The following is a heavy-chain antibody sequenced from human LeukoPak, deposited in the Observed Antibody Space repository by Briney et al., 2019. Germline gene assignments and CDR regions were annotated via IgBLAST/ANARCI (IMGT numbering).Heavy chain of an antibody. D-gene: IGHD1-26*01. Sequence: TGGSLRLSCAASGFTFSDYYMSWIRQAPGKGLEWVSYISSSGSHIYYAGSVKGRFTISRDNTKNSLYLQMNSLRAEDTAVYYCSRDPTYYLRYGYFDYWGQGALVTVSS. J-gene: IGHJ4*02. V-gene: IGHV3-11*04. CDR3: SRDPTYYLRYGYFDY. CDR2: ISSSGSHI. CDR1: GFTFSDYY.